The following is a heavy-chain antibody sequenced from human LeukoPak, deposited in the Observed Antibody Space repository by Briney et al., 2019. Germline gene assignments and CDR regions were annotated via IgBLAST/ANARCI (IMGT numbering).Heavy chain of an antibody. CDR2: ISSSSSTI. V-gene: IGHV3-48*01. D-gene: IGHD2-2*01. J-gene: IGHJ4*02. Sequence: PGGSLRLSCAVSGFTFSSYSMNWVRQAPGKGLEWVSYISSSSSTIYYADSVKGRFTISRDNAKNSLYLQMNSLRAEDTAVYYCARLYCSSSSCYGEIDYWGQGTLVTVSS. CDR1: GFTFSSYS. CDR3: ARLYCSSSSCYGEIDY.